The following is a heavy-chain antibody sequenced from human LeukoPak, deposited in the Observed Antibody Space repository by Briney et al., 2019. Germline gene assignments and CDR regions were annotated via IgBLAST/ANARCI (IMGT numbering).Heavy chain of an antibody. CDR2: IVVGSGNT. CDR3: AADLFLVRGAFDY. D-gene: IGHD3-10*01. CDR1: GFTFPSSA. V-gene: IGHV1-58*01. Sequence: TSVKLSCKASGFTFPSSAVQWVRQARGQRLEWIGWIVVGSGNTNYAQKFQERVTITRDMSTSTAYMELSSLRSEDTAVYYCAADLFLVRGAFDYWGQGTRVTVSS. J-gene: IGHJ4*02.